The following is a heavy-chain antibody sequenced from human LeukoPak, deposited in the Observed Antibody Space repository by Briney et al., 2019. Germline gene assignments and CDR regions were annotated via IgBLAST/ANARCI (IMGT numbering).Heavy chain of an antibody. J-gene: IGHJ4*02. D-gene: IGHD1-26*01. CDR3: ATRGRDIVGVQIDY. Sequence: SVKVSCKASGGTFSSYAISWVRQAPGQGLEWMGGIIPIFGTANYAQKFQGRVTMTEDTFTDTAYMELSSLRSEDTAVYYCATRGRDIVGVQIDYWGQGTLVTVSS. CDR1: GGTFSSYA. CDR2: IIPIFGTA. V-gene: IGHV1-69*06.